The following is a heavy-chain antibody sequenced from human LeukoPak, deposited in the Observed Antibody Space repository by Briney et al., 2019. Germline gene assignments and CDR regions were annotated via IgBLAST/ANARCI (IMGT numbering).Heavy chain of an antibody. CDR3: GKPAKYWLVRGNGVDV. J-gene: IGHJ6*02. Sequence: GASLRLSCAASGFSFSTYAMTWVRQAPGKGLEWVASIDAGGGDTYHSDSVKGRFTISRDNSMNTLYLQMNSLRADDTAVYYCGKPAKYWLVRGNGVDVWGQGTTVTVSS. CDR2: IDAGGGDT. D-gene: IGHD6-19*01. CDR1: GFSFSTYA. V-gene: IGHV3-23*01.